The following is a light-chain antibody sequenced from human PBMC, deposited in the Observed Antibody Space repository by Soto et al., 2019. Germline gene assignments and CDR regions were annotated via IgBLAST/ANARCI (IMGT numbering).Light chain of an antibody. CDR2: DAS. CDR1: QSISSW. J-gene: IGKJ5*01. CDR3: QQYNSYPIT. Sequence: DIQITQSPSTLSASVGDRVTITFRASQSISSWLAWYQQKPGKAPKLLIYDASSFESGVPSRFSGSGSGTEFTLTISSLQPDDFATYYCQQYNSYPITFGQGTRLEIK. V-gene: IGKV1-5*01.